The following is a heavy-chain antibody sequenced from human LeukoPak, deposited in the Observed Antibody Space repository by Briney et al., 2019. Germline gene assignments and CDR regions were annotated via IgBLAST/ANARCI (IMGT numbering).Heavy chain of an antibody. CDR3: ARDHYYYGSGSLCYFDY. D-gene: IGHD3-10*01. V-gene: IGHV3-48*04. CDR2: ISSSSSVI. J-gene: IGHJ4*02. CDR1: GFTFSSYS. Sequence: GGSLRLSCAASGFTFSSYSMNWVRQAPGRGLEWVSYISSSSSVIYYADSVKGRFTISRDNAKNSLYLQMNSLRAEDTAVYYCARDHYYYGSGSLCYFDYWGQGTLVTVSS.